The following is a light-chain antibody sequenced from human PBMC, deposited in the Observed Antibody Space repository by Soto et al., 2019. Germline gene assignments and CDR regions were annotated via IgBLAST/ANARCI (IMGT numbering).Light chain of an antibody. CDR1: SSDAGGYNY. CDR2: DVS. CDR3: CSYAGSYTLV. Sequence: QSALTQRRSVSGSPGQSVTISCTGTSSDAGGYNYVSWYQQHPGKAPKLMIYDVSKRPSGVPDRFSGSKSGNTASLTISGLPAEDEADYYCCSYAGSYTLVFGGGTKLTVL. V-gene: IGLV2-11*01. J-gene: IGLJ2*01.